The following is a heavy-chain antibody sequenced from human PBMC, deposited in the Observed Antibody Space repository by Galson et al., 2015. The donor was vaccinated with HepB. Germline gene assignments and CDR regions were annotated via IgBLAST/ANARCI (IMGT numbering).Heavy chain of an antibody. CDR3: ATASDDSTITIFGVVRSPDAFDI. CDR1: GYSFTSYW. D-gene: IGHD3-3*01. Sequence: QSGAEVKKPGESLKISCKGSGYSFTSYWIGWVRQMPGKGLEWMGIIYPGDSDTRYSPSFQGQVTISADKSISTAYLQWSSLKASDTAMCYCATASDDSTITIFGVVRSPDAFDIWGQGTMVTVSS. J-gene: IGHJ3*02. V-gene: IGHV5-51*03. CDR2: IYPGDSDT.